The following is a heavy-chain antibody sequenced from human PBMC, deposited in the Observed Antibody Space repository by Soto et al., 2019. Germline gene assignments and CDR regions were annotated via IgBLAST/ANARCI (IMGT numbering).Heavy chain of an antibody. D-gene: IGHD3-3*01. V-gene: IGHV4-39*01. CDR2: TYYSGST. J-gene: IGHJ4*02. CDR1: GGSISSSSYY. Sequence: SETLSLTCTVSGGSISSSSYYWGWIRHPPGKGLDGIGSTYYSGSTYYNPSLKSRVTISVDTSKNQCSLKLSAVTAADTAVYYCARLNDFWRGALDYWGQGTLVTVSS. CDR3: ARLNDFWRGALDY.